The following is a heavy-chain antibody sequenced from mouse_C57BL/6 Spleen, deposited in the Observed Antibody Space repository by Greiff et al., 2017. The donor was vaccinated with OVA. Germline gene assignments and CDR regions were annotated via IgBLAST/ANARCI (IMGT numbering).Heavy chain of an antibody. Sequence: DVQLVESEGGLVQPGSSMKLSCTASGFTFSDYYMAWVRQVPEKGLEWVANINYDGSSTYYLDSLKSRFIISRDNAKNILYLQMSSLKSEDTATYYCARDGDSNYVLDYWGQGTTLTVSS. D-gene: IGHD2-5*01. CDR3: ARDGDSNYVLDY. J-gene: IGHJ2*01. CDR1: GFTFSDYY. V-gene: IGHV5-16*01. CDR2: INYDGSST.